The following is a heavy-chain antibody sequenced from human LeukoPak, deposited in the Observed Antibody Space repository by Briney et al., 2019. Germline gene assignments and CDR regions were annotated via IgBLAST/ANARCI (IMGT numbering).Heavy chain of an antibody. V-gene: IGHV1-8*01. J-gene: IGHJ6*03. D-gene: IGHD1-1*01. Sequence: ASVKVSCKASGYTFTSSDINWVRQATGQGLEWMGWMNPNSGNTGYAQKFQGRVTMTRDISTSTAYMELTNLRSEDTATYYCARRSKAYNWDEYYYYYFLNGWGKGTTVIVSS. CDR3: ARRSKAYNWDEYYYYYFLNG. CDR2: MNPNSGNT. CDR1: GYTFTSSD.